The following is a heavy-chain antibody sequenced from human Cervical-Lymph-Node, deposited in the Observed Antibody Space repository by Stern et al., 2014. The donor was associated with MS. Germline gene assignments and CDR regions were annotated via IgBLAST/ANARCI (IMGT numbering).Heavy chain of an antibody. Sequence: EVQLVESGGGLVKPGGSLRLSCAASGFTFTASAINWVRQAPGKGLEWLSSISSSGGNISSADSARGRFTTSRDNARNSVYLQMSSLRAEDTAVYYCARVKNPSGSYYHGRDVGGQGTTVTVSS. CDR1: GFTFTASA. CDR2: ISSSGGNI. V-gene: IGHV3-21*06. J-gene: IGHJ6*02. CDR3: ARVKNPSGSYYHGRDV. D-gene: IGHD3-10*01.